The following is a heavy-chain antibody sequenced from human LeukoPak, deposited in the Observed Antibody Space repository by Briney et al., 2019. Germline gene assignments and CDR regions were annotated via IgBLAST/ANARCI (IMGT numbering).Heavy chain of an antibody. CDR1: GFTFSSYE. CDR2: ISSSGSTI. Sequence: GGSLRLSCAASGFTFSSYEMNWVRQAPGKGLEWVSYISSSGSTIYYADSVKGRFTISRDNAKNSLYLQMNSLRAEDTAVYYCAREPKVGATSGAFDIWGQGTMVTVSS. V-gene: IGHV3-48*03. J-gene: IGHJ3*02. D-gene: IGHD1-26*01. CDR3: AREPKVGATSGAFDI.